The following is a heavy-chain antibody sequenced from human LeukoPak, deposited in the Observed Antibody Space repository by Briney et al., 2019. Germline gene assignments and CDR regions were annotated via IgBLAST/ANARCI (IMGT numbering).Heavy chain of an antibody. CDR1: GGSISSYY. V-gene: IGHV4-59*12. D-gene: IGHD3-10*01. J-gene: IGHJ4*02. CDR2: IYYSGST. CDR3: ARGITYYYGSGSYYNY. Sequence: SETLSLTCTVSGGSISSYYWSWIRQPPGKGLEWIGYIYYSGSTNYNPSLKSRVTISVDTSKNQFSLKLSSVTAADTAVYYCARGITYYYGSGSYYNYWGQGTLVTVSS.